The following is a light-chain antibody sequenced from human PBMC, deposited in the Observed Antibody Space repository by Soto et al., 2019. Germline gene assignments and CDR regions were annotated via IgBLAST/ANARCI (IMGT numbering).Light chain of an antibody. J-gene: IGKJ1*01. Sequence: DIRVSKSPSTLSASVGDRVTITCRASQSISSWLAWYQQKPGKAPKLLIYKASTLKSGVPSRFSGSGSGTEFTLTISSLQPDDFATYYCQHYNSYSEAFGEGTKVDIK. V-gene: IGKV1-5*03. CDR3: QHYNSYSEA. CDR2: KAS. CDR1: QSISSW.